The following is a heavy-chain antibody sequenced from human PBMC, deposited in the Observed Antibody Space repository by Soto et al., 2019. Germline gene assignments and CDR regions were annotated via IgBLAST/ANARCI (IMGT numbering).Heavy chain of an antibody. CDR1: GFSFKDAW. CDR3: TSFFQRRGRLFDY. Sequence: EVQLVESGGGFVESGGSLRLSCAASGFSFKDAWMTWVRQAPGKGLDWVGRIKSSTDGGTSDYGAAVKGRFTMSRDDSKDTLYLHMDGLKREDTGVYYCTSFFQRRGRLFDYCGPGNQVNVSS. D-gene: IGHD3-16*01. CDR2: IKSSTDGGTS. V-gene: IGHV3-15*07. J-gene: IGHJ4*02.